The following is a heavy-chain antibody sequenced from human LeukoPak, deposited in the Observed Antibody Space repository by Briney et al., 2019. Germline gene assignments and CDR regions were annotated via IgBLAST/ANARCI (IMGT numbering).Heavy chain of an antibody. Sequence: SETLSLTCTVSGGSISHYYWNWIRQSAGMRLEWIGRLYTGGITEYNPSLKSRVTMSVDTSKSQFSLEVRSVTAADTALYYCATWSSGYYFDAFDIWGRGTMVTVSS. CDR2: LYTGGIT. D-gene: IGHD3-22*01. CDR1: GGSISHYY. V-gene: IGHV4-4*07. J-gene: IGHJ3*02. CDR3: ATWSSGYYFDAFDI.